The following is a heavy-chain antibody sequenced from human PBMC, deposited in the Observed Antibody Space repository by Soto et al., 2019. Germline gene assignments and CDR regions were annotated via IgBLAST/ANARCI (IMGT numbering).Heavy chain of an antibody. Sequence: SETLSLTCTVSGGSISSGDYYWSWIRQPPGKGLEWIGYIYYSGSTYYNPSLKSRVTISVDTSENQFSLKLSSVTAADTAVYYCARLQVARGWFDPWGQGTLVTVS. CDR1: GGSISSGDYY. CDR3: ARLQVARGWFDP. D-gene: IGHD2-8*02. J-gene: IGHJ5*02. V-gene: IGHV4-30-4*01. CDR2: IYYSGST.